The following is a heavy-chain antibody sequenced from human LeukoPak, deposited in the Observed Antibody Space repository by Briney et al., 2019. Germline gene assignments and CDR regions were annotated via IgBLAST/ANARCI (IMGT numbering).Heavy chain of an antibody. Sequence: GGSLRLSCAASGFTFSSYAMSWVRQAPGKGLEWVSSISSSSSYIYYADSVKGRFTISRDNAKNSLYLQMNSLRAEDTAVYYCATDCSSTSCYPMVDYWGQGTLVTVSS. CDR2: ISSSSSYI. D-gene: IGHD2-2*01. CDR3: ATDCSSTSCYPMVDY. J-gene: IGHJ4*02. CDR1: GFTFSSYA. V-gene: IGHV3-21*01.